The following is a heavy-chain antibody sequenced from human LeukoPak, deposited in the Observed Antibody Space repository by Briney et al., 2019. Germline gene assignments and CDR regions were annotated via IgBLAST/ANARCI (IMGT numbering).Heavy chain of an antibody. CDR1: GFTFSSYA. D-gene: IGHD6-19*01. Sequence: PGRSLRLSCAASGFTFSSYAMHWVRQAPGKGLEWVAVISYDGSNKYYADPVKGRFTISRDNSKNTLYLQMNSLRAEDTAVYYCARGGQWLAHYFDYWGQGTLVTVSS. CDR2: ISYDGSNK. J-gene: IGHJ4*02. V-gene: IGHV3-30*04. CDR3: ARGGQWLAHYFDY.